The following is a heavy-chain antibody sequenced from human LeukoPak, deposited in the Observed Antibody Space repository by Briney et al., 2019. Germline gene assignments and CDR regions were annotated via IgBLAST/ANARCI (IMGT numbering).Heavy chain of an antibody. V-gene: IGHV4-4*02. Sequence: SGTLSLTCAVSGGSITSDNWWIWVRQPPGKGLEWIGYIYNSGSTNDSPSLKSRVNISVDTSKNQFSLKLSSVTAADTAVYYCASSPGGTGAFDIWGQGTMVTVSS. CDR1: GGSITSDNW. D-gene: IGHD1-1*01. CDR2: IYNSGST. J-gene: IGHJ3*02. CDR3: ASSPGGTGAFDI.